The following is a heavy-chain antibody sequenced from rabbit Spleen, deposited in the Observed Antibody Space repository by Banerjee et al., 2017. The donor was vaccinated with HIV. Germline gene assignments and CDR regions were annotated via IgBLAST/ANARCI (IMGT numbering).Heavy chain of an antibody. D-gene: IGHD7-1*01. CDR1: GFDFSSYY. CDR2: IDPVFGST. Sequence: QLKETGGGLVHPGGSLTLSCKASGFDFSSYYMSWVRQAPGKGLEWIGYIDPVFGSTYYASWVNGRFTISSHNAQNTLYLQLNSLTAADTATYFCARGPPYAGYAGYGYIYLNLWGPGTLVTVS. CDR3: ARGPPYAGYAGYGYIYLNL. V-gene: IGHV1S7*01. J-gene: IGHJ4*01.